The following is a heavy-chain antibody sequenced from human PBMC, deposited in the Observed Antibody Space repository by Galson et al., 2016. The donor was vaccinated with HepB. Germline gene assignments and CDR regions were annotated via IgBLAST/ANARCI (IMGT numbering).Heavy chain of an antibody. CDR1: GGSISSFTYY. D-gene: IGHD6-19*01. J-gene: IGHJ2*01. V-gene: IGHV4-39*01. Sequence: LSLTCTVSGGSISSFTYYWGWIRQPPGKGLEWIGSIYYSGSTYYNPSLKSRVTISVDTSKNQFSLKLSSVTAADPAVYYCARHSITVTGTLKLWGRGTLVTVSS. CDR3: ARHSITVTGTLKL. CDR2: IYYSGST.